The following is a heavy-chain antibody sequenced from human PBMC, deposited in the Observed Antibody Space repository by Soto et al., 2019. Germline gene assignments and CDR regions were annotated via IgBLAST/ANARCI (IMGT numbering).Heavy chain of an antibody. Sequence: PSETLSLTCAVYGGSFSGYYWTWIRQPPGKXLEWIGEINHSGNTNYNPSLKSRVTISVDTSKNQFSLKLSSVTAADTAVYYCARTYYDSSDHGYYYGLDVWGQGTTVTVSS. J-gene: IGHJ6*02. D-gene: IGHD3-22*01. CDR1: GGSFSGYY. V-gene: IGHV4-34*01. CDR3: ARTYYDSSDHGYYYGLDV. CDR2: INHSGNT.